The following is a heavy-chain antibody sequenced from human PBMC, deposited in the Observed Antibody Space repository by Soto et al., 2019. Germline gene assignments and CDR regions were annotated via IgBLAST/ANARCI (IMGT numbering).Heavy chain of an antibody. CDR3: ARVGYCSSTSCYQVGYYYYYMDV. CDR1: GFTFSSYS. D-gene: IGHD2-2*01. CDR2: ISSSSSYI. J-gene: IGHJ6*03. Sequence: EVQLVESGGGLVKPGGSLRLSCAASGFTFSSYSMNWVRQAPGKGLEWVSSISSSSSYIYYADSVKGRFTISRDNAENSLYLQMNSLRAEDTALYYCARVGYCSSTSCYQVGYYYYYMDVWGKGTTVTVSS. V-gene: IGHV3-21*01.